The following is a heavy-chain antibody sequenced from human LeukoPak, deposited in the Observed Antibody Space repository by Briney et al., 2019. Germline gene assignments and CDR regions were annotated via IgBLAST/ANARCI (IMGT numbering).Heavy chain of an antibody. D-gene: IGHD2-2*01. V-gene: IGHV3-53*01. CDR1: GFIVSDNY. Sequence: GGSLRLSCAASGFIVSDNYMSWVRQAPGKGLEWVSVIYSGGNTYYADSVKGRFTISRDNSKNTLYLQMNSLRAEDTAVYYCARAPKSCSSSRCYAEAVDYWGQGTLVTVSS. J-gene: IGHJ4*02. CDR3: ARAPKSCSSSRCYAEAVDY. CDR2: IYSGGNT.